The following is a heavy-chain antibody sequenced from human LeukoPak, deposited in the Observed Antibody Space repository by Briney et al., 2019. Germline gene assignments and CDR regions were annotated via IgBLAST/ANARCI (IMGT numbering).Heavy chain of an antibody. D-gene: IGHD5-12*01. J-gene: IGHJ4*02. CDR2: ISAYNGNT. Sequence: ASVKVSCKASGYTFISYDISWVRQAPGQGLEWVGWISAYNGNTNYAQKLQGRVTMTTDTSTSTAYMDLRSLRSDDTAVYYCARVRNSGFRYVDSWGQGTLVTVSS. CDR1: GYTFISYD. CDR3: ARVRNSGFRYVDS. V-gene: IGHV1-18*01.